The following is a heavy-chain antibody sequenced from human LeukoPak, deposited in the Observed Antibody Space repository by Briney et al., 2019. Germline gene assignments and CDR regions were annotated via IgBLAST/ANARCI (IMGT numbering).Heavy chain of an antibody. J-gene: IGHJ4*02. Sequence: GGSLTLSCAAAGFTFTSYWMLWVRQAPGKGLVWVSRINSDGTSTSYADSVKGRFTISRDNAKNMLYLEMNSLRVDDTSVYYCVRGAPFDDWGQGTLVTVSS. D-gene: IGHD1-26*01. CDR1: GFTFTSYW. CDR3: VRGAPFDD. V-gene: IGHV3-74*01. CDR2: INSDGTST.